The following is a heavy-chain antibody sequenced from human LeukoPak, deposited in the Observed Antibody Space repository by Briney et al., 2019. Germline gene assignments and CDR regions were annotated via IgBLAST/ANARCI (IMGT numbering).Heavy chain of an antibody. V-gene: IGHV3-33*01. CDR3: VRWGNFKVMDV. J-gene: IGHJ6*02. CDR1: GFTFRNHG. D-gene: IGHD3-16*01. CDR2: IWHDGSNS. Sequence: GGSLTLSCTASGFTFRNHGMHWVRQPPGKGLDWVAVIWHDGSNSYYADSVKGRFSISRDNSKSTLYIQMDSLRVEDTAVYYCVRWGNFKVMDVWGQGTTVTVSS.